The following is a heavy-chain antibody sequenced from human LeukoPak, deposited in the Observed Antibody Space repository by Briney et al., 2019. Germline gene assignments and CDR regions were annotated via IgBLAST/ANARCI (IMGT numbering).Heavy chain of an antibody. V-gene: IGHV4-34*01. CDR2: INHSGSN. CDR3: AKQKGLDP. Sequence: SETLSLTCAVYGGSFSGYYWSWIRQSPGEGLEWIGEINHSGSNNYNPSLKSRVTISVDTSKNQFSLKLRSVTAADTAVYYCAKQKGLDPWGQGTLVTVSS. D-gene: IGHD1/OR15-1a*01. J-gene: IGHJ5*02. CDR1: GGSFSGYY.